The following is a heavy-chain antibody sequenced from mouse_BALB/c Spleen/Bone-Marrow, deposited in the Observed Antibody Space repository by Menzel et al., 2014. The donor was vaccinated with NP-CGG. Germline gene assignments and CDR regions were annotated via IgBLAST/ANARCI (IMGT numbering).Heavy chain of an antibody. Sequence: VQLKQSGAELVKPGASVKLSCTATGFNIKDTYMHWVKQRPEHGLEWIGRIDPANGNTKYEPKFQGKATITADTSSNAANLHLSNLTSEATEVYYCASCSCGSSYGFAYWGQGTLVTVSA. CDR2: IDPANGNT. V-gene: IGHV14-3*02. D-gene: IGHD1-1*01. CDR1: GFNIKDTY. CDR3: ASCSCGSSYGFAY. J-gene: IGHJ3*01.